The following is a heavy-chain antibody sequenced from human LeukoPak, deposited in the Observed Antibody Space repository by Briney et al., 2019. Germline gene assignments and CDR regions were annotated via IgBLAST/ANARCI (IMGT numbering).Heavy chain of an antibody. V-gene: IGHV4-30-4*01. CDR1: GGSISSGDYY. Sequence: PSQTLSLTCTVSGGSISSGDYYWSWIRQPPGKGLEWIGYIYYSGSTYYNPSLKNRVTISVDTSKNQFSLKLSSVTAADTAVYYCARGPHYYDSSGYNVRPFAYWGQGTLVTVSS. D-gene: IGHD3-22*01. CDR3: ARGPHYYDSSGYNVRPFAY. CDR2: IYYSGST. J-gene: IGHJ4*02.